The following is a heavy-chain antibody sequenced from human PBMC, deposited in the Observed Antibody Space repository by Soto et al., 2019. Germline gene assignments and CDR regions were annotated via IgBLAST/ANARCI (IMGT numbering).Heavy chain of an antibody. J-gene: IGHJ4*02. CDR1: GFTFSGSA. V-gene: IGHV3-73*02. Sequence: EVQLVESGGGLVQPGGSLKLSCAASGFTFSGSAMHWVRQASGKGLEWVGRIRSKANSYATAYAASVKGRFTISRDDSKNTAYLQMNSLKTEDTAVYYCTSPGEWELQHYFDYWGQGTLVTVSS. CDR2: IRSKANSYAT. D-gene: IGHD1-26*01. CDR3: TSPGEWELQHYFDY.